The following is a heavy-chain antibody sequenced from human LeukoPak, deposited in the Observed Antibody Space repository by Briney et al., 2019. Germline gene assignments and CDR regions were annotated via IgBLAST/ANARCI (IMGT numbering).Heavy chain of an antibody. CDR2: IKSKTDGGTT. D-gene: IGHD1-26*01. V-gene: IGHV3-15*01. CDR3: TTRGGSFSIFDY. Sequence: GGSLRLSCAASGFSFSDAWMSWVRQAPGKGLDWVGRIKSKTDGGTTDYAAPVKGRFTISRDDSKNTLYLQMNSLKTEDTAVYYCTTRGGSFSIFDYWGQGTLVTVSS. CDR1: GFSFSDAW. J-gene: IGHJ4*02.